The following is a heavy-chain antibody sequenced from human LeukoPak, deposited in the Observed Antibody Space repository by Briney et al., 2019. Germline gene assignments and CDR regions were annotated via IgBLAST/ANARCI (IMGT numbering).Heavy chain of an antibody. J-gene: IGHJ3*02. D-gene: IGHD6-19*01. CDR1: GGSISSYY. CDR3: ARDRYSSGWYDAFDI. V-gene: IGHV4-59*01. Sequence: SETLSLTCTVSGGSISSYYWSWIRQPPGKGLEWIGYIYYSGSTNYNPSLKSRVTISVDTSKNQFSLKLSSVTAADTAVYYCARDRYSSGWYDAFDIWGQGTMVTVSS. CDR2: IYYSGST.